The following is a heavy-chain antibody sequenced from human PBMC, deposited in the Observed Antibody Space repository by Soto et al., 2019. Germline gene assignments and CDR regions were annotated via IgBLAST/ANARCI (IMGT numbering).Heavy chain of an antibody. CDR1: GGSISSSSYY. CDR3: ARTWVSYYFDY. Sequence: LSLTCTVSGGSISSSSYYWGWIRQPPGKGLEWIGSIYYSGSTYYNPSLKSRVTISVDTSKNQFSLKLSSVTAADTAVYYCARTWVSYYFDYWGQGTLVTVSS. J-gene: IGHJ4*02. D-gene: IGHD3-16*01. V-gene: IGHV4-39*01. CDR2: IYYSGST.